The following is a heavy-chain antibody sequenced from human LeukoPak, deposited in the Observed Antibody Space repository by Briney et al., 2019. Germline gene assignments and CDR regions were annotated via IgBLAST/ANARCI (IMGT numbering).Heavy chain of an antibody. CDR2: INPNSGGT. V-gene: IGHV1-2*02. CDR1: GYTFTVYY. J-gene: IGHJ4*02. CDR3: ARSHGYSWDFDY. Sequence: ASVTVSFKASGYTFTVYYMHWVRQAPGQGLEWMGWINPNSGGTNYAQKFQGRVTMTRDTSISTAYMELSRLRSDDTAVYYCARSHGYSWDFDYWGQGTLVTVSS. D-gene: IGHD5-18*01.